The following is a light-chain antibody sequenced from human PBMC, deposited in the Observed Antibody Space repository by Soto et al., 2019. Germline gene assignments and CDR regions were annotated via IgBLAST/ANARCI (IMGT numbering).Light chain of an antibody. V-gene: IGKV3-11*01. J-gene: IGKJ1*01. Sequence: EIVLTQSPASLSVSPGERATLSCRASQTVSNHLAWYQQKPGQAPRLLIYDASKRATGSPARFSGSGSGTDFTLTISSLEPEDFAVYYCQQFASSPRTFGRGTTVEIK. CDR3: QQFASSPRT. CDR2: DAS. CDR1: QTVSNH.